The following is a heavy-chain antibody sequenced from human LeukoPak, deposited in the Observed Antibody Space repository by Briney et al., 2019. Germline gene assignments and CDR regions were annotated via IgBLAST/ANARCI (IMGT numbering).Heavy chain of an antibody. V-gene: IGHV4-34*01. J-gene: IGHJ3*02. Sequence: SETLSLTCTVSGGSISSYYWSWIRQPPGKGLEWIGEINHSGSTNYNPSLKSRVTISVDTSKNQFSLKLSSVTAADTAVYYCARILGYCSGGSCYRSDDAFDIWGQGTMVTVSS. CDR1: GGSISSYY. CDR2: INHSGST. CDR3: ARILGYCSGGSCYRSDDAFDI. D-gene: IGHD2-15*01.